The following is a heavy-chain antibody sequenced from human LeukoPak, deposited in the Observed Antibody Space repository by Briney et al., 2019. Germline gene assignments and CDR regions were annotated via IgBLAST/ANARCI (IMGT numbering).Heavy chain of an antibody. Sequence: SVKVSCKASGFTFTSSAVQWVRQARGQRLEWIGWIVVGSGNTNYAQKFQERVTITRDMSTSTAYMELSSLRSEDTAVYYCAVYYYDSSGYSAAFDIWGQGTIVTVSS. D-gene: IGHD3-22*01. CDR3: AVYYYDSSGYSAAFDI. CDR2: IVVGSGNT. J-gene: IGHJ3*02. CDR1: GFTFTSSA. V-gene: IGHV1-58*01.